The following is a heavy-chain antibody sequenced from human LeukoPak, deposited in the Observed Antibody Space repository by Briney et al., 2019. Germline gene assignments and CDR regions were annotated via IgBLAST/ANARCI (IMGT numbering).Heavy chain of an antibody. CDR1: GYTFTSYG. CDR3: ARVAISSPVNWFDP. Sequence: ASVKVSCKASGYTFTSYGISWVRQPPGQGLEWMGWISAYNGNTNYAQKLQGRVTMTTDTSTSTAYMELRSLRSADTAVYYCARVAISSPVNWFDPWGQGTLVTVSS. V-gene: IGHV1-18*01. CDR2: ISAYNGNT. J-gene: IGHJ5*02.